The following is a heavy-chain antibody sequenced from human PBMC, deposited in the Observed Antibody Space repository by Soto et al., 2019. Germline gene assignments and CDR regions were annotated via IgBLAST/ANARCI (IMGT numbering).Heavy chain of an antibody. D-gene: IGHD6-19*01. V-gene: IGHV3-48*02. CDR3: ARDHRGFIAVAGLPDY. J-gene: IGHJ4*02. Sequence: GGSLRLSCAASGFTFSSYSMNWVRQAPGKGLEWVSYISSSSSTIYYADSVKGRFTISRDNAKNSLYLQMNSLRDEDTAVYYCARDHRGFIAVAGLPDYWGQGTLVTVSS. CDR1: GFTFSSYS. CDR2: ISSSSSTI.